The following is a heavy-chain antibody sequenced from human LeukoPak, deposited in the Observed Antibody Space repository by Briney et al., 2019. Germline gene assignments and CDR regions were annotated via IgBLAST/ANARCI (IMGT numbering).Heavy chain of an antibody. V-gene: IGHV3-23*01. J-gene: IGHJ4*02. CDR1: GFTFSSYA. Sequence: GGSLRLSCAASGFTFSSYAMSWVRQAPGKGLEWVSAISGSGGSTYYADSVKGRFIIQRDNSKNTLYLQMNSLRAEDTALYYCAKDLSSGTGRGFDYWGQGTLVTVSS. CDR3: AKDLSSGTGRGFDY. CDR2: ISGSGGST. D-gene: IGHD3/OR15-3a*01.